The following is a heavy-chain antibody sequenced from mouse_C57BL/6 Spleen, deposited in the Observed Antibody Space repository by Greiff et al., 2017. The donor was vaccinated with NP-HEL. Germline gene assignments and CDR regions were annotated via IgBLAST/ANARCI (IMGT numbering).Heavy chain of an antibody. CDR3: ARGDYGSSYYAMDY. CDR2: IYPGNGDT. Sequence: LQQSGAELVRPGASVKMSCKASGYTFTSYNMHWVKQTPRQGLEWIGAIYPGNGDTSYNQKFKGKATLTVDKSSSTAYMQLSSLTSEDSAVYFCARGDYGSSYYAMDYWGQGTSVTVSS. V-gene: IGHV1-12*01. D-gene: IGHD1-1*01. CDR1: GYTFTSYN. J-gene: IGHJ4*01.